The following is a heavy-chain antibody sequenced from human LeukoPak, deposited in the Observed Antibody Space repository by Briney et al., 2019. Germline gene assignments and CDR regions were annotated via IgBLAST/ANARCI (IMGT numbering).Heavy chain of an antibody. V-gene: IGHV3-9*03. Sequence: PGGSLRLSCAASGFTFDDYAMHWVRQAPGKGLEWVSGINWNSGTIVYADSVKGRFTISRDNAKNSLYLQMNSLRAEDMALYYCAKAHSSSSPPDYWGQGTLVTVSS. CDR2: INWNSGTI. CDR1: GFTFDDYA. CDR3: AKAHSSSSPPDY. J-gene: IGHJ4*02. D-gene: IGHD6-6*01.